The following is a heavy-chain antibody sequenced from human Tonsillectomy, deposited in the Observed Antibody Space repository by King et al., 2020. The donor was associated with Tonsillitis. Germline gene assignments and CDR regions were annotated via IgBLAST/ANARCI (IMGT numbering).Heavy chain of an antibody. V-gene: IGHV3-30-3*01. CDR3: ARYPWELPSVPDY. CDR1: GFTFSRHA. Sequence: VQLVESGGGVVQPGRSLRVSCAASGFTFSRHAMHWVRQAPGKGLEWVAVTLYDGSDAYYADSVKGRFTIARDNSKNTLYLQMNSLGAEDTAVYFCARYPWELPSVPDYWGQGTLVTVSS. J-gene: IGHJ4*02. CDR2: TLYDGSDA. D-gene: IGHD1-26*01.